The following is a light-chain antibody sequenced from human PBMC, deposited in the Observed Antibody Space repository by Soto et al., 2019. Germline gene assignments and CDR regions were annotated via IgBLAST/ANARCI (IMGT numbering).Light chain of an antibody. V-gene: IGLV1-51*02. CDR1: SSNIGNNY. J-gene: IGLJ3*02. CDR2: ENN. CDR3: GTWDNSLSAVV. Sequence: QAVVTQPPSVSAAPGQTVTISCSGSSSNIGNNYVSWYQQLPGTAPKLLIYENNKRPSGIPDRFSGSKSGTSATLGITGLQTGDEADYYCGTWDNSLSAVVFGGGTKLTVL.